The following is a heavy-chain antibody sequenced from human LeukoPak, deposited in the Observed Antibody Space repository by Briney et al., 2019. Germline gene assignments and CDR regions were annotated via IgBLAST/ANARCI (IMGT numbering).Heavy chain of an antibody. CDR2: IRYDGSNK. J-gene: IGHJ4*02. CDR3: ARVRYDSSGYYPYDVDY. Sequence: GGSLRLSCAASGFTFSSYGIHWVRQAPGKGLEWVAFIRYDGSNKYYADSVKGRFTISRDNSKDTLYLQMNSLRAEDTAVYYCARVRYDSSGYYPYDVDYWGQGTLVTVSS. CDR1: GFTFSSYG. D-gene: IGHD3-22*01. V-gene: IGHV3-30*02.